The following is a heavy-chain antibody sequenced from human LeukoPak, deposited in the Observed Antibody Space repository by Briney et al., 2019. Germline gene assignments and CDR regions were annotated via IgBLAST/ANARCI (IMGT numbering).Heavy chain of an antibody. Sequence: GGSLRLSCALSGFKYNWMQWVRHAPGKGLEWISHIDDGGIDKKYADSVKGRFTMSRDNARDTVYLQMNSLRVEDTAIYYCVRDYFGQLFWGQGTPVTVSS. CDR2: IDDGGIDK. J-gene: IGHJ4*02. D-gene: IGHD3-10*01. V-gene: IGHV3-74*03. CDR3: VRDYFGQLF. CDR1: GFKYNW.